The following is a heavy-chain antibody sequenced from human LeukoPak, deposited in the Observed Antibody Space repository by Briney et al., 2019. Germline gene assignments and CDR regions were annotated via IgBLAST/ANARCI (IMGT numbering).Heavy chain of an antibody. J-gene: IGHJ6*03. Sequence: PSETLSLTCTVSGYSVSGDSLTTYYWSWLRQPPGKGLEWIGYIYHSGSTNYNPSLKSRVTISIDTSKNQFSLTLNSVTAADTATYYCARLYRTYYYMDVWGKGTTVTVSS. CDR1: GDSLTTYY. CDR3: ARLYRTYYYMDV. V-gene: IGHV4-59*01. D-gene: IGHD1-14*01. CDR2: IYHSGST.